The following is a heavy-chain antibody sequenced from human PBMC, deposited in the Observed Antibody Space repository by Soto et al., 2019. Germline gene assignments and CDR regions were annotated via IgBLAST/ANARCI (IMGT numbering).Heavy chain of an antibody. J-gene: IGHJ6*02. Sequence: EVQLVESGGGLVKPGGSLRLSCAASGFTFSSYSMNWVRQAPGKGLEWVSSISSSSSYIYYADSVKGRFTISRDNAKNSRYLQMNSLRAEDTAVYYCARDRSLHDYYYYGMDVWGQGTTVTVSS. V-gene: IGHV3-21*01. CDR3: ARDRSLHDYYYYGMDV. CDR1: GFTFSSYS. CDR2: ISSSSSYI. D-gene: IGHD2-15*01.